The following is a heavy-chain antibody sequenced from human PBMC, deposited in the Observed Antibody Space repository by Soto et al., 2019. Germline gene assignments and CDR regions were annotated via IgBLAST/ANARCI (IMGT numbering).Heavy chain of an antibody. CDR2: IYYSGRT. CDR1: GVSISSGGYY. J-gene: IGHJ4*02. D-gene: IGHD4-17*01. V-gene: IGHV4-31*03. CDR3: ARAGGTTVTGLWHFDS. Sequence: PSETLSLTCTVSGVSISSGGYYWSWIRQHPGKGLEWTGNIYYSGRTYYNPSLKSRVILSVDTSKNHFSLTLRAEDTAVYYCARAGGTTVTGLWHFDSWGQGTLVTVSS.